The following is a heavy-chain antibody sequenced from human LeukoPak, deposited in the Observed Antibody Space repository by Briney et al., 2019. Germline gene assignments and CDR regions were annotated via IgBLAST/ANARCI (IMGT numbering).Heavy chain of an antibody. D-gene: IGHD3-10*01. CDR3: ATLWFGEYGDGFDI. CDR1: GYTFTAYY. Sequence: GASVKVSCKASGYTFTAYYMNWVRQAPGQGLEWMGWINPNSGGTNYAQKFQGRVTMTRDTSISTAYMELNRLTSDDTAVYYCATLWFGEYGDGFDIWGQGTMVTVSS. J-gene: IGHJ3*02. CDR2: INPNSGGT. V-gene: IGHV1-2*02.